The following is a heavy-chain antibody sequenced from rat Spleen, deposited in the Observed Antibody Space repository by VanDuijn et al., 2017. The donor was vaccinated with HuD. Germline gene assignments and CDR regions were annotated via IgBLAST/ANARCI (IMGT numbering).Heavy chain of an antibody. D-gene: IGHD1-4*01. Sequence: EVQLVESGGGLVQPGRSLKLSCAASGFTFSNYGMAWVCQAPTKGLEWVATISYDGSTTYYRDSVKGRFTVSRDNAKSTLYLQMDSLRSEDTATYYCAREAGIPFHYFDSWGQGVMVTVSS. J-gene: IGHJ2*01. CDR2: ISYDGSTT. CDR3: AREAGIPFHYFDS. CDR1: GFTFSNYG. V-gene: IGHV5-29*01.